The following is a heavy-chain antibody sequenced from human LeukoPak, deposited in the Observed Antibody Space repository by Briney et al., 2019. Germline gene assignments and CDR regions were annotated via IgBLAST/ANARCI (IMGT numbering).Heavy chain of an antibody. Sequence: PGGSLRLSCAASGLTFSGYDMHWVRQAPSKGPEWVAVMSYGGQNERYADSVKGRFTISRDNSKNTLYLQMNSLRAEDTAVYYCAKLWSGYSSADYWGQGTLVTVSS. CDR3: AKLWSGYSSADY. CDR1: GLTFSGYD. CDR2: MSYGGQNE. D-gene: IGHD3-3*01. J-gene: IGHJ4*02. V-gene: IGHV3-30*18.